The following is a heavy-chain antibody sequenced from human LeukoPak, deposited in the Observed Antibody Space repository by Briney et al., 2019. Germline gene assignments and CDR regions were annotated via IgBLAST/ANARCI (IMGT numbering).Heavy chain of an antibody. V-gene: IGHV1-18*01. Sequence: VASVKVSCKTSGYTFTTYGISWVRQAPGQGLEWMGWISTYSGDTKFAQMLQGRVTMTTDTSTRTAYMELRSLRSDDTAMYYCATDTTGGSYCDHWGQGTLVTVSS. CDR2: ISTYSGDT. J-gene: IGHJ4*02. D-gene: IGHD1-26*01. CDR1: GYTFTTYG. CDR3: ATDTTGGSYCDH.